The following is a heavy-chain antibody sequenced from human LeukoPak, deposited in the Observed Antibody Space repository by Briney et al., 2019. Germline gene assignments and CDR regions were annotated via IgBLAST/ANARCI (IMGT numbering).Heavy chain of an antibody. CDR2: TSSSDSTK. CDR3: ARVSRSIASYGTDV. Sequence: GGSLRLSCAASRFTFSRYSMNWVRQAPGKGLEWVSYTSSSDSTKYYADSVKGRFTISRDNAKNSLYLQMNSLRDEDTAVYYCARVSRSIASYGTDVWGQGTTVTVSS. CDR1: RFTFSRYS. J-gene: IGHJ6*02. V-gene: IGHV3-48*02.